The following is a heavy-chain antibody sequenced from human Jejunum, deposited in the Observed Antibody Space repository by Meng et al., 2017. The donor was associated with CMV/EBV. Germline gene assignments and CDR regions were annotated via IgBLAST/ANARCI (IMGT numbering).Heavy chain of an antibody. CDR2: VSPTEST. D-gene: IGHD2-2*02. CDR3: ARSRCTRTSCYTGTFDY. CDR1: GSIRRNHW. J-gene: IGHJ4*02. Sequence: GSIRRNHWWSWVRQPPGKGLEWIGEVSPTESTNYNPSLKSRVTISGDRSKNQFSLRLSSVTAADTAVYYCARSRCTRTSCYTGTFDYWGQGTLVTVSS. V-gene: IGHV4-4*02.